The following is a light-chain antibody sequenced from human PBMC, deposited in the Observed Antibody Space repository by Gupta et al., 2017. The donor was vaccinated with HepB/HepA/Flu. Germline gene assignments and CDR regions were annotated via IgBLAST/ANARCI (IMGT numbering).Light chain of an antibody. J-gene: IGKJ4*01. Sequence: VLTQSPATLPLSPGDTATLSCRASHTVSTSYLVWYQQKPGKAPRLLIHGASTRATGVPDRFSGSGSDTDFTLTISGLEPEDFAVYYCHEYVSSSPSFGGGTRVE. CDR1: HTVSTSY. V-gene: IGKV3-20*01. CDR2: GAS. CDR3: HEYVSSSPS.